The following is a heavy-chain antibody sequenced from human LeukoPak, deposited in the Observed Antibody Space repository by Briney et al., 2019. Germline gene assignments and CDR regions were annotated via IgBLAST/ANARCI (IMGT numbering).Heavy chain of an antibody. Sequence: PSETLSLTCTVSGGSISSYYWSWIRQPPGKGLEWIGSMFHSESTYYNASLKSRVTMSIDTSKNQFSLKLSSVTAADTAVYYCARGRGYDPVVFYFDYWGQGTLVTVSS. J-gene: IGHJ4*02. D-gene: IGHD5-12*01. CDR1: GGSISSYY. V-gene: IGHV4-59*12. CDR3: ARGRGYDPVVFYFDY. CDR2: MFHSEST.